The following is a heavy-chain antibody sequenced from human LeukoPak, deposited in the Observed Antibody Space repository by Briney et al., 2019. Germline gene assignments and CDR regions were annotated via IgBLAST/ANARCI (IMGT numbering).Heavy chain of an antibody. CDR2: IWYDGSNK. J-gene: IGHJ6*02. V-gene: IGHV3-33*01. D-gene: IGHD6-19*01. CDR3: ARESGNGYGSGWYPYYYYGMDV. Sequence: GRSLRLSCAASGFTFSSYGMHWVRQAPGKGLEWVAVIWYDGSNKYYADSVKGRFTISRDNSKNTLYLQMNSLRAEDTAVYYCARESGNGYGSGWYPYYYYGMDVWGQGTTVTVSS. CDR1: GFTFSSYG.